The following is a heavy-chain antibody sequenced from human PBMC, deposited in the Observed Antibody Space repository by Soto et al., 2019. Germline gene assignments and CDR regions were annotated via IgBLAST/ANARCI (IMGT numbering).Heavy chain of an antibody. V-gene: IGHV2-5*02. J-gene: IGHJ3*01. CDR3: AHGTTVNRGGGFDV. D-gene: IGHD4-17*01. Sequence: QITLKESGPTLVKPTQTLTLTCTFSGFSLTTVGGGVGWIRQPPGKALEWLALHYWDGDKRYSPSLKSRLTVTTEAAENRVVLTMTNMGAVETATDFCAHGTTVNRGGGFDVWGPRRTGTV. CDR2: HYWDGDK. CDR1: GFSLTTVGGG.